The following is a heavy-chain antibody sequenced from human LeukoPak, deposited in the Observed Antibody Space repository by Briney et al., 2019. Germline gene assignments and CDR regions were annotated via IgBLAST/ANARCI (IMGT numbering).Heavy chain of an antibody. CDR2: INHSGST. CDR1: GGSISHYY. D-gene: IGHD1-7*01. V-gene: IGHV4-34*01. Sequence: NPSETLSLTCAVYGGSISHYYWSWIRQPPGKGLEWIGEINHSGSTNYNPSLKSRVTISIDTSKNQFSLKLSSVTAADTAVYYCARGQTSRSYNWNSRSGFDYWGQGTLVTVSS. J-gene: IGHJ4*02. CDR3: ARGQTSRSYNWNSRSGFDY.